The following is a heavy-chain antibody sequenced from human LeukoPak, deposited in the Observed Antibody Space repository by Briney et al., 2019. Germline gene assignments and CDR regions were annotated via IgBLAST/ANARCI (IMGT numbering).Heavy chain of an antibody. CDR2: ISGSGGST. V-gene: IGHV3-23*01. D-gene: IGHD1-26*01. CDR1: GFTFSSYA. CDR3: AMVGATTLYFQH. Sequence: PGGSLRLSCAASGFTFSSYAMSWVRQAPGKGLEWVSAISGSGGSTYHADSVKGRFTISRDNSKNTLYLQMNSLRAEDTAVYYCAMVGATTLYFQHWGQGTLVTVSS. J-gene: IGHJ1*01.